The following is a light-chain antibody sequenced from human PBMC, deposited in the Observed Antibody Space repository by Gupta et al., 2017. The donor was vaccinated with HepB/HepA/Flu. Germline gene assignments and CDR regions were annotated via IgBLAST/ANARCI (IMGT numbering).Light chain of an antibody. CDR3: QAWDSSTVV. V-gene: IGLV3-1*01. J-gene: IGLJ2*01. Sequence: SYELTQPPSVSGSSGQTASITCSGDKLGDKYACWYQQKPGQSPVLVIYQDSKRPSGIPERFSGSNSGNTATLTISGTQAMDEADYYCQAWDSSTVVFGVGTKLTVL. CDR1: KLGDKY. CDR2: QDS.